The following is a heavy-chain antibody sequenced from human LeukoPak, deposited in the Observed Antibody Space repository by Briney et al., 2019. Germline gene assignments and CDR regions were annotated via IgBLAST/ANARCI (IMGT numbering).Heavy chain of an antibody. Sequence: ASVKVSCKASGYTFTSYDINWVPQATGQGLEWMGWMNPNSGNTGYAQKFQGRVTMTRNTSISTAYMELSSLRSEDTAVYYCARLATHYDSSGYHSWFDPWGQGTLVTVSS. J-gene: IGHJ5*02. CDR1: GYTFTSYD. CDR2: MNPNSGNT. D-gene: IGHD3-22*01. V-gene: IGHV1-8*01. CDR3: ARLATHYDSSGYHSWFDP.